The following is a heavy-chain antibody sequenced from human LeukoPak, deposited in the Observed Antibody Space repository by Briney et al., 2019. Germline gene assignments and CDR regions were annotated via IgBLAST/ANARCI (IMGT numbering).Heavy chain of an antibody. CDR1: GFTASGNY. CDR3: ARDTAHSGGYYNYYYGMDV. Sequence: AGGSLRLSCAASGFTASGNYLTWVRQAPGKGLEWVSLIYSDGSTYYADSVKGRFTVSRDNSKNTLYLQMNSLRAEDTAVYYCARDTAHSGGYYNYYYGMDVWGQGTTVTVS. V-gene: IGHV3-53*01. D-gene: IGHD1-26*01. CDR2: IYSDGST. J-gene: IGHJ6*02.